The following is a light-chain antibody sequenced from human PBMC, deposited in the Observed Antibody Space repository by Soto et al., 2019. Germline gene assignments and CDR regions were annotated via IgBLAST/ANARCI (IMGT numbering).Light chain of an antibody. V-gene: IGKV3-15*01. Sequence: EIVMTQSPAPLSVSPGERATLSCRASQSVSSNLAWYQQKPGQAPRLLIYGASTRATGIPARFSGSGSGTEFTLTISSLQSEDVAVYYCQQYNNWPPTFGQGTKVDI. J-gene: IGKJ1*01. CDR2: GAS. CDR3: QQYNNWPPT. CDR1: QSVSSN.